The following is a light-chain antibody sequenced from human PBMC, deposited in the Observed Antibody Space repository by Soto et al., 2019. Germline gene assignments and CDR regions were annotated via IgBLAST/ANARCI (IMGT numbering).Light chain of an antibody. CDR2: GAS. CDR3: HQLNGYPCT. Sequence: DIQLTQSPSFLSASVGDRVTITCRASQGISSYLAWYQQKPGKAPKLLIYGASTLQSGVPSRFSGSGSGTEFTLSISSLQPEDCAPYYCHQLNGYPCTFGQGTKLEIK. CDR1: QGISSY. J-gene: IGKJ2*02. V-gene: IGKV1-9*01.